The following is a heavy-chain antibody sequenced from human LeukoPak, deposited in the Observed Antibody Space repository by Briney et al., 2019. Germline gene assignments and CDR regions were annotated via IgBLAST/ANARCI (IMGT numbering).Heavy chain of an antibody. CDR2: IIPILGIA. V-gene: IGHV1-69*04. D-gene: IGHD3-9*01. J-gene: IGHJ5*02. CDR3: ARVYHQSYDILTGYWAP. Sequence: SVKVSCKASGGTFSSYAISWVRQAPGQGLEWMGRIIPILGIANYAQKFQGRVTITADKSTSTAYMELSSPRSEDTAVYYCARVYHQSYDILTGYWAPWGQGTLVTVSS. CDR1: GGTFSSYA.